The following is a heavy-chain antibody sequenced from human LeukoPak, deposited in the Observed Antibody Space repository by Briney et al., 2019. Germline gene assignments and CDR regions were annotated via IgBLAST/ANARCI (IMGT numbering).Heavy chain of an antibody. D-gene: IGHD2-21*02. CDR1: GFTFSSYA. V-gene: IGHV3-30*04. J-gene: IGHJ6*03. CDR2: ISYDGSNK. Sequence: PGRSLRLSCAASGFTFSSYAMHWVRQAPGKGLEWVAVISYDGSNKYYADSVKGRFTISRDNSKNTLYLQMNSLRAEDTAVYYCARLPKGGGDPYMDVWGKGTTVTVSS. CDR3: ARLPKGGGDPYMDV.